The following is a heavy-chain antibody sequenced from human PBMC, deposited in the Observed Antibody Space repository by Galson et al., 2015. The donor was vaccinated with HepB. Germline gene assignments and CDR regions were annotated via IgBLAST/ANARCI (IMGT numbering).Heavy chain of an antibody. D-gene: IGHD2-2*02. V-gene: IGHV3-23*01. CDR1: GFTFNTYA. CDR3: AKDHYCSSTTCYTSGS. CDR2: ISGSGGNT. J-gene: IGHJ5*02. Sequence: SLRLSCAASGFTFNTYAMNWVRQAPGKGLEWVSTISGSGGNTLYGDSVKGRFTISRDRSKNTLYLQMNSLRVEDTAIYYCAKDHYCSSTTCYTSGSWGQGTLVTVSS.